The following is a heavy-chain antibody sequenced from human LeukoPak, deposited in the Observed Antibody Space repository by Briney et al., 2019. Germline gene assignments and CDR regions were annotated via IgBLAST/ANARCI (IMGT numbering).Heavy chain of an antibody. D-gene: IGHD3-22*01. J-gene: IGHJ4*02. CDR2: ISGSGGST. CDR1: GFTFSTYS. Sequence: SGGSLRLSCAASGFTFSTYSMNWVRQAPGKGLEWVSAISGSGGSTYYADSVKGRFTISRDNSKNTLYLQINSLRAEDTAVYYCAKAGRIGYYDSSGYLDYWGQGTLVTVSS. V-gene: IGHV3-23*01. CDR3: AKAGRIGYYDSSGYLDY.